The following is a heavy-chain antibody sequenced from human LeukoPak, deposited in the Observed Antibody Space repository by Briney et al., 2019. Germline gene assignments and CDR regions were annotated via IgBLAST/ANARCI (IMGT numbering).Heavy chain of an antibody. V-gene: IGHV3-13*01. Sequence: GGSLTLSCAASGFSFNNDQIHWVRHATRKGLEWVLGIGTVGDTYYAAFVKGRFTISRENAKNSLYLQMNSLRVEDTAVYYCARVSGSGWYGPFDFWGQGTLVTVSS. D-gene: IGHD6-19*01. CDR3: ARVSGSGWYGPFDF. CDR2: IGTVGDT. CDR1: GFSFNNDQ. J-gene: IGHJ4*02.